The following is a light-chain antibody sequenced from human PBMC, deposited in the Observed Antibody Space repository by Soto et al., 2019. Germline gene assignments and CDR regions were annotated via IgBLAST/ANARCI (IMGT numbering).Light chain of an antibody. CDR3: QSYDSSLSGSRV. CDR1: SSNIGAGYD. V-gene: IGLV1-40*01. CDR2: GNS. Sequence: QSVLTQPPSVSGAPGQRVTISCTGSSSNIGAGYDVHWYQQLPGTAHKLLIYGNSNRPSGVPDRFSGSKSGTSASLAITGLQAEYEADYYCQSYDSSLSGSRVFGTGTKLTVL. J-gene: IGLJ1*01.